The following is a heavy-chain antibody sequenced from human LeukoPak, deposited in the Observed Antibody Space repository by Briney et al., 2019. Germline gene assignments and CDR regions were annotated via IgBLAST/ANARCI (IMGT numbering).Heavy chain of an antibody. V-gene: IGHV3-74*03. CDR2: INTYGTST. CDR1: GFTFSSYW. CDR3: ARGLTTVTTKDWFDP. Sequence: GGSLRLSCAASGFTFSSYWMHWVRQVPGKGLVWVARINTYGTSTTYGDSVEGRFTISRDNAKNTLDLEMNSLRDDDTAVYYCARGLTTVTTKDWFDPWGQGTQVTVSS. D-gene: IGHD4-17*01. J-gene: IGHJ5*02.